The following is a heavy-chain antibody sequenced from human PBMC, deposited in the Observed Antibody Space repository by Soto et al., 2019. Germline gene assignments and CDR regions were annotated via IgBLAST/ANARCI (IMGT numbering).Heavy chain of an antibody. Sequence: SVKVSCTASGGSFSSYAISWVRQAPGQGLEWMGGIIPIFGTANYAQKFQGRVTITADESTSTAYMELSSLRSEDTAVYYCARSGRPTYYYDSSGYYESTGYWGQGTLVTVSS. CDR2: IIPIFGTA. J-gene: IGHJ4*02. CDR1: GGSFSSYA. V-gene: IGHV1-69*13. CDR3: ARSGRPTYYYDSSGYYESTGY. D-gene: IGHD3-22*01.